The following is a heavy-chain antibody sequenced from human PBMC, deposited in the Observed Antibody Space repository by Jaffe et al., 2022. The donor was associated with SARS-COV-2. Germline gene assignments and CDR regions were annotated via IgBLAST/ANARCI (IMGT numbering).Heavy chain of an antibody. CDR2: ISYRGSI. V-gene: IGHV4-39*01. J-gene: IGHJ1*01. Sequence: QLQLQESGPGLVKPSETLSLTCTVSGASVSDRSHYWGWIRQSPGKGLEWIGSISYRGSIQYNPSLKSRVTMSVDTSNNQFSLRLNTVTAADTATYYCGRRGLVPREYVQYWGQGTLVTVSS. D-gene: IGHD2-15*01. CDR3: GRRGLVPREYVQY. CDR1: GASVSDRSHY.